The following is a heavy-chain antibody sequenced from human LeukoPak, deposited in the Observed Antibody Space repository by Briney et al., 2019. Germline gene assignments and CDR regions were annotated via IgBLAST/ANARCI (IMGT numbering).Heavy chain of an antibody. V-gene: IGHV4-38-2*02. CDR3: ARENFMGTYGSGSYSRWFDP. Sequence: SETLSLTCTVSGYSISSGYYWGWIRQPPGKGLEWIGNIYHSGSTYYNPSLKSRVTISVDTSKNQFSLKLSSVTAADTAVYYCARENFMGTYGSGSYSRWFDPWGQGTLVTVSS. CDR2: IYHSGST. J-gene: IGHJ5*02. CDR1: GYSISSGYY. D-gene: IGHD3-10*01.